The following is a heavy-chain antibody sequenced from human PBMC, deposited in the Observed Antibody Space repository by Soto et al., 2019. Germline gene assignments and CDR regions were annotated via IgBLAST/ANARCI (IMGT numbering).Heavy chain of an antibody. D-gene: IGHD2-2*01. V-gene: IGHV3-23*01. CDR2: ISGGVDRA. J-gene: IGHJ2*01. CDR1: GFTFINYA. CDR3: ARKVLGSTSRPDWWYFDL. Sequence: EVQLLESGGGLVQPGGSLRLSCVGSGFTFINYAMNWVRQTPGKGLEWVSTISGGVDRAFDADTVKGRFTISRDNSKNTVNLQINSLRADDTAVYYCARKVLGSTSRPDWWYFDLWGRGTLVTVSS.